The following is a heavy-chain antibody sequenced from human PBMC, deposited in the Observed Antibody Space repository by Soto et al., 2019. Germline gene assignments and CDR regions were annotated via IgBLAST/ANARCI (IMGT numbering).Heavy chain of an antibody. V-gene: IGHV4-4*07. CDR1: GGSISSCY. J-gene: IGHJ6*02. Sequence: SETLSLTCTVSGGSISSCYWSLIRRPAGKGLEWNGRIYTSGSTNYNTSLKSRVTMSVDTSKNQCSLKLSSVTHADTAVYDCAREVREQYDFWSGYYYSGMDVWGQGTTVTVSS. CDR2: IYTSGST. CDR3: AREVREQYDFWSGYYYSGMDV. D-gene: IGHD3-3*01.